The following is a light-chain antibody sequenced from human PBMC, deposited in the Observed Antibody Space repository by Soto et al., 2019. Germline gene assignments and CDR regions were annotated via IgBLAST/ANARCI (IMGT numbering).Light chain of an antibody. Sequence: QSALTQPASVSGSPGQSITISCTGTSSDVGGYSYVSWYQQHPGKAPKLMIYDVSNRPSGVSNRFSGSRSGNTASLTISGLQAEDEAHYYCSSYTGSTTLVVFGGGTKVTVL. J-gene: IGLJ2*01. CDR2: DVS. CDR3: SSYTGSTTLVV. CDR1: SSDVGGYSY. V-gene: IGLV2-14*01.